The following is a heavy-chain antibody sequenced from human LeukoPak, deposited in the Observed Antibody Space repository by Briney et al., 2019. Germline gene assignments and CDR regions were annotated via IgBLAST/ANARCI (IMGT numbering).Heavy chain of an antibody. D-gene: IGHD6-6*01. V-gene: IGHV3-20*04. Sequence: PGGSLRLSCAASGFTFDDYGMSWVRHAPGKGLEWVSGINWNGGSTGYADSVKGRFTISRDNAKNSLYLQMNSLRAEDTALYYCARESLEYSSSSEGYWFDPWGQGTLVTGSS. J-gene: IGHJ5*02. CDR1: GFTFDDYG. CDR2: INWNGGST. CDR3: ARESLEYSSSSEGYWFDP.